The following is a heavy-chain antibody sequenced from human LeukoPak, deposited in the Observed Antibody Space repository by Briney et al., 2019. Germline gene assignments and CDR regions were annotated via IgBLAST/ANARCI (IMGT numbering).Heavy chain of an antibody. V-gene: IGHV4-39*01. D-gene: IGHD6-19*01. CDR2: IYYSGST. CDR3: ATSGWYLLPGVY. J-gene: IGHJ4*02. CDR1: GGSISSSSYY. Sequence: PSETLSLTCTVSGGSISSSSYYWGWIRQPPGKGLEWIGSIYYSGSTYYNPSLKSRVTISVDASKNQFSLKLSSVTAADTAVYYCATSGWYLLPGVYWGQGTLVTVSS.